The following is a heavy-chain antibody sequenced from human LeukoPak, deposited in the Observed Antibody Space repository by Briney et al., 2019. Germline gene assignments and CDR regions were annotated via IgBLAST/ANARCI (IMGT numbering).Heavy chain of an antibody. Sequence: ASVKVSCKASGGTFSSYAISWVRQAPGQGLEWMGRIIPIFGTANYAQKFQGRVTITTDGSTSTAYMELSSLRSEDTAVYYCAIGDYGSVIRYFDYWGQGTLVTVSS. V-gene: IGHV1-69*05. CDR2: IIPIFGTA. CDR3: AIGDYGSVIRYFDY. J-gene: IGHJ4*02. D-gene: IGHD4-17*01. CDR1: GGTFSSYA.